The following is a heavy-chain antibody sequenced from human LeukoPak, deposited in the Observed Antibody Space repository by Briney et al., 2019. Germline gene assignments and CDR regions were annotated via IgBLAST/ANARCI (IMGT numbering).Heavy chain of an antibody. CDR3: AKRSFGYCSGGSCYVDY. CDR2: ISGSGGDT. Sequence: QSGGSLRLSCAASGFTFSSYAMSWVRQAPGKGLEWVSSISGSGGDTYYADSVKGRFTISRDNSKNTLYLQMNSLRAEDTAVYYCAKRSFGYCSGGSCYVDYWGQGTLVTFSS. CDR1: GFTFSSYA. J-gene: IGHJ4*02. V-gene: IGHV3-23*01. D-gene: IGHD2-15*01.